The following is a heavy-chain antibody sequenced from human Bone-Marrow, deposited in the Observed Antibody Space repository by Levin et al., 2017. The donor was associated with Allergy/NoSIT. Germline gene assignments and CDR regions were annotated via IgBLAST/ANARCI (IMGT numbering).Heavy chain of an antibody. D-gene: IGHD2-21*01. Sequence: SQTLSLPCTVSGVSIPSGSYYWSWIRQPAGKGLEWIGHSYTSGNITYNPSLKSRVTISLDTSKNQFSLKLRSVTAADPAVYYCARVLQYSYYYTDVWGKGTMVTVSS. V-gene: IGHV4-61*09. CDR1: GVSIPSGSYY. CDR3: ARVLQYSYYYTDV. J-gene: IGHJ6*03. CDR2: SYTSGNI.